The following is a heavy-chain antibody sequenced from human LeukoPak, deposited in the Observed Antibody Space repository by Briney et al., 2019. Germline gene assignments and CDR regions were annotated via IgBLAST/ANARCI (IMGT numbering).Heavy chain of an antibody. J-gene: IGHJ6*03. Sequence: GASVKVSCKASGGTFSSYAISWVRQAPGQGLEWMGGIIPIFGTANYAQKFQGRVTITADESTSTAYMELSSLRSEDTAVYYCARGGAVAGPGMDYYYMDVWGKGTTVTVSS. D-gene: IGHD6-19*01. CDR1: GGTFSSYA. V-gene: IGHV1-69*13. CDR2: IIPIFGTA. CDR3: ARGGAVAGPGMDYYYMDV.